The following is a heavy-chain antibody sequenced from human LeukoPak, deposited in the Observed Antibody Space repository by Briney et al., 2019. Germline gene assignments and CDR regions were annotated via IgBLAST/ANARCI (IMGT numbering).Heavy chain of an antibody. J-gene: IGHJ4*02. Sequence: PSETLSLTCSVSGGFNTHYFWTWIRQPPGKGLELIGYIYHSGSTNYNPSLNSRVTISVDTSKNHFSLKLSSVTAADTAVYYCARGQWLPVFDFWGQGILVTVSS. CDR1: GGFNTHYF. V-gene: IGHV4-59*01. CDR3: ARGQWLPVFDF. D-gene: IGHD3-22*01. CDR2: IYHSGST.